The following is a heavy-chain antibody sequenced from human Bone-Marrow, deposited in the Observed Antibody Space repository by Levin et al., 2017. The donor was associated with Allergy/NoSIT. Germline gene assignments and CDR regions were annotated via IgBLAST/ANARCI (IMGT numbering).Heavy chain of an antibody. J-gene: IGHJ6*02. Sequence: PGESLKISCAASGLMFSNFGMHWVRQAPGKGLEWVAVVWHDGSEKYYADSVKGRFSISRDNSNNTVYLQMSSLRVEDSGVYYCARRYYGLDVWGQGATVIVSS. CDR1: GLMFSNFG. CDR3: ARRYYGLDV. V-gene: IGHV3-33*01. CDR2: VWHDGSEK. D-gene: IGHD2-15*01.